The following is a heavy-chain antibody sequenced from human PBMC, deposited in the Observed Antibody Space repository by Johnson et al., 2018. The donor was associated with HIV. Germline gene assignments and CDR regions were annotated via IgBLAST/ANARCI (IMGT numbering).Heavy chain of an antibody. CDR2: IQYDGNHE. CDR1: GFTFSNYG. Sequence: QVQVVESGGGVVQPGGSLRLSCAASGFTFSNYGIHWVRQAPGKGLEWVAFIQYDGNHENYIDSVKGRFTISRDNSKNTLYLQMNSLRPEETAVYYCATERAVVSANAFDIWGQGTMVTVSS. V-gene: IGHV3-30*02. CDR3: ATERAVVSANAFDI. J-gene: IGHJ3*02. D-gene: IGHD4-23*01.